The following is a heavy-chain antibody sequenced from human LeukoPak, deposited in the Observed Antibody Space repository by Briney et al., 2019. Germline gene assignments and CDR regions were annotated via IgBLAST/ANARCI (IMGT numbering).Heavy chain of an antibody. J-gene: IGHJ4*02. CDR3: ATEPRGTAGY. CDR1: GGSISSGDYY. V-gene: IGHV4-30-4*01. Sequence: SETLSLTCTVSGGSISSGDYYWSWIRQPPGKGLEWIGYIYYSGSTYYNPSLKSRVTISVDTSKNQFSLKLSSVTAADTAVYYCATEPRGTAGYWGQGTLLTVSS. CDR2: IYYSGST.